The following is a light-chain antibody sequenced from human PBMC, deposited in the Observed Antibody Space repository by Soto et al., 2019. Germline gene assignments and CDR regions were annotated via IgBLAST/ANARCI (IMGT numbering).Light chain of an antibody. Sequence: EIVLTQSPATLCLSPGERATLSCRARQSVRSYLAWYQQKPGQAPRLLIYGASTRATGIPDRFRGSGSGTDFTLTLSRLEPEDFAVYYCHQYGSSLWTFGQGSLVDIK. J-gene: IGKJ1*01. CDR1: QSVRSY. CDR3: HQYGSSLWT. V-gene: IGKV3-20*01. CDR2: GAS.